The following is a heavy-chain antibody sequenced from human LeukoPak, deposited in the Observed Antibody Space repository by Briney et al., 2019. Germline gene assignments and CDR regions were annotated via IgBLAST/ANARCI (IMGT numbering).Heavy chain of an antibody. CDR2: ISGDGGIT. V-gene: IGHV3-43*02. J-gene: IGHJ4*02. CDR3: AKDIGGYSFAADY. Sequence: VGSLRLSCAASGFTFDDYAMHWVRQGPGKGLEWVSLISGDGGITYYADSVRGRFTISRDNSKNSLYLQMNSLRTEDTASYYCAKDIGGYSFAADYWGQGTLVTVSS. CDR1: GFTFDDYA. D-gene: IGHD5-18*01.